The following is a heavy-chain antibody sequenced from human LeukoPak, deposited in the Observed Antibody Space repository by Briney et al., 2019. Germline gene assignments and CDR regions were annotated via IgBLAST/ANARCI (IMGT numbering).Heavy chain of an antibody. Sequence: GGSLRLSCAASGFSFSSFGMHWVRQAPGKGLEWVAVISYDGSNKYYADSVKGRFTISRDKSKNTLYLQLNSLRAEDTAVYYCAKDRDTGIGAYSWGYFDYWGQGTLVTVSS. CDR1: GFSFSSFG. CDR2: ISYDGSNK. CDR3: AKDRDTGIGAYSWGYFDY. D-gene: IGHD5-18*01. J-gene: IGHJ4*02. V-gene: IGHV3-30*18.